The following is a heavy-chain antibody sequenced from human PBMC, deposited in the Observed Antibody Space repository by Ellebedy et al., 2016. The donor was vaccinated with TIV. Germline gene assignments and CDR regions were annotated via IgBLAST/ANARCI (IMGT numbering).Heavy chain of an antibody. CDR2: IDWDDDK. D-gene: IGHD3-10*01. CDR1: GFSLSTSGMC. V-gene: IGHV2-70*01. Sequence: SGPTLVKPTQTLTLTCTFSGFSLSTSGMCVSWIRQPPGKALEWLALIDWDDDKYYSTSLKTRLTISKDTSKNQVVLTMTNMDPVDTATYYCARIRADSGSGSGHSGYYYYGMDVWGQGTTVTVSS. CDR3: ARIRADSGSGSGHSGYYYYGMDV. J-gene: IGHJ6*02.